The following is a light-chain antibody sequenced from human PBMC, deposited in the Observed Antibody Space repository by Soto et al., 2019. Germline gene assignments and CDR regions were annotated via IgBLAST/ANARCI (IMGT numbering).Light chain of an antibody. J-gene: IGLJ6*01. Sequence: QSALTQPPSASGSPGQSVTISCTGTSSDVGGYNYVSWYQQHPGKAPKLIISEVSKRPSGVPDRFSGSKSGNTASLTVSGLQAEDEADYYCTSPAGSNNYVFGTGTQLTVL. CDR3: TSPAGSNNYV. CDR1: SSDVGGYNY. CDR2: EVS. V-gene: IGLV2-8*01.